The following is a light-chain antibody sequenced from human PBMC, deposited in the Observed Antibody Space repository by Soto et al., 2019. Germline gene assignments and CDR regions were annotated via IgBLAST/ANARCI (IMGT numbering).Light chain of an antibody. Sequence: VVMTQSPLSLPVTLGQAASISCRSSQSLVYSNGNTYLSWFQQRPGQSPRRLIYRVSNRDSGVPDRFSASGSGADFTLEISRVEAEDVGIYYCMQSTHWPFTFGQGTKLEIK. CDR1: QSLVYSNGNTY. J-gene: IGKJ2*01. CDR2: RVS. CDR3: MQSTHWPFT. V-gene: IGKV2-30*01.